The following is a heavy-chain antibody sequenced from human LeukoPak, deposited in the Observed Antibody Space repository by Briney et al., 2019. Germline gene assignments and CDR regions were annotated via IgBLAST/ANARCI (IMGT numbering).Heavy chain of an antibody. D-gene: IGHD2-2*01. V-gene: IGHV3-7*01. J-gene: IGHJ4*02. CDR1: GFTFSSYW. CDR3: TRMLWRSRPFDY. Sequence: GGSLRLSCAASGFTFSSYWMSWVRQAPGKGLEWVANIKQDGSGKWCVDSVKGRFTISRDSATNSAYLQMNSLRAEDTAVYYCTRMLWRSRPFDYWGQGTLVTVSS. CDR2: IKQDGSGK.